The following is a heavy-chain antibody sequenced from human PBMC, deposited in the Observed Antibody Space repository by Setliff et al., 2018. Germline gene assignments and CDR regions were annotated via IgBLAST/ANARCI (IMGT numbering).Heavy chain of an antibody. CDR1: GYTFTTYA. J-gene: IGHJ3*02. CDR2: INPSSGAT. CDR3: ARDGGGDSDAFDI. D-gene: IGHD3-16*01. Sequence: ASVKVSCKASGYTFTTYAMNWVRQAPGQGLEWMGWINPSSGATIYAQKFQGRVTMTSDTSISTAYMELSRLRSDDTAVYFCARDGGGDSDAFDIWGQGTMVTVSS. V-gene: IGHV1-2*02.